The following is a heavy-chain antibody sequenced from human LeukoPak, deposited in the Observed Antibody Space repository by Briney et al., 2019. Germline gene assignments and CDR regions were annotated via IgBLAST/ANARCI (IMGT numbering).Heavy chain of an antibody. Sequence: SVKVSCKASGGTFSRYAISWVRQAPGQGLEWMGGIIPIFGTTNYAQKFQGRVTIIADESTSTAYMELSSLRSEDTAVYYCARNVLPTNWFDPWGQGTLVTVSS. CDR2: IIPIFGTT. V-gene: IGHV1-69*13. D-gene: IGHD3-10*01. J-gene: IGHJ5*02. CDR1: GGTFSRYA. CDR3: ARNVLPTNWFDP.